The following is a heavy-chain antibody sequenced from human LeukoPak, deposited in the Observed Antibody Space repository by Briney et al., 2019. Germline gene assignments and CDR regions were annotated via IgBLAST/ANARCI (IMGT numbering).Heavy chain of an antibody. CDR1: GGSISSYY. CDR2: IYTSGST. V-gene: IGHV4-4*07. Sequence: SETLSLTCTVSGGSISSYYWSWIRQPAGKGLEWIGRIYTSGSTNYNPSLKSRVTMSVDTSKNQFSLKQSSVTAADTAVYYCARDRAYYYDSSGYSPFDYWGQGTLVTVSS. J-gene: IGHJ4*02. D-gene: IGHD3-22*01. CDR3: ARDRAYYYDSSGYSPFDY.